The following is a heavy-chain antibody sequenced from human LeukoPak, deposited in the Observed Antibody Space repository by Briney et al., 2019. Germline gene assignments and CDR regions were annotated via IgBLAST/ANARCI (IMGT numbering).Heavy chain of an antibody. Sequence: SQTLSLTCTVSGGSISSSPYYWSWIRQPAGKGLERIGRIYATGSTNYNPSLKSRVTISVDTSKNQFSLKLTSVTAADTAVYYCARDDYYHDTSGYYQGWFDPWGQGTLVTVSS. V-gene: IGHV4-61*02. J-gene: IGHJ5*02. D-gene: IGHD3-22*01. CDR1: GGSISSSPYY. CDR2: IYATGST. CDR3: ARDDYYHDTSGYYQGWFDP.